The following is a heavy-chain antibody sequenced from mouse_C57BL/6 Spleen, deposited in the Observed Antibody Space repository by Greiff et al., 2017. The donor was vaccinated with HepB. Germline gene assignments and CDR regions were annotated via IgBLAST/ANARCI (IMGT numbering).Heavy chain of an antibody. J-gene: IGHJ4*01. V-gene: IGHV10-1*01. CDR1: GFSFNTYA. Sequence: EVQGVESGGGLVQPKGSLKLSCAASGFSFNTYAMNWVRQAPGKGLEWVARIRSKSNNYATYYADSVKDRFTISRDDSESMLYLQMNNLKTEDTAMYYCVRQSIYYDPMDYWGQGTSVTVSS. CDR3: VRQSIYYDPMDY. CDR2: IRSKSNNYAT. D-gene: IGHD2-4*01.